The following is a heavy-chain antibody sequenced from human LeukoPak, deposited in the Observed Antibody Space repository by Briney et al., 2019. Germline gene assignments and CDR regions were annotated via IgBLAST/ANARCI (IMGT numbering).Heavy chain of an antibody. V-gene: IGHV1-2*02. CDR2: INPNGGGT. D-gene: IGHD3-16*02. CDR3: ARTSMITFGGVIVGNDY. CDR1: GYTFTGYY. J-gene: IGHJ4*02. Sequence: GASVKVSCKASGYTFTGYYMHWVRQAPGQGLEWMGWINPNGGGTNYAQKFQGRVTMTRDTSISTAYMELSRLRSDDTAVYYCARTSMITFGGVIVGNDYWGQGTLVTVSS.